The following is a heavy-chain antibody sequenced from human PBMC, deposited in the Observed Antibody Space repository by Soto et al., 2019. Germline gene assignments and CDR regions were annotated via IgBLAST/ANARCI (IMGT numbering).Heavy chain of an antibody. CDR1: GGSISTYY. Sequence: SETLSLTCAVSGGSISTYYWAWIRRPPGKGLEWLGYIYFSGTTTYNPSLKSRLTISLDTSKNQFSLKLTSVAAADTAVYYCARLGRFYQAFDSWGQGALVTRSS. D-gene: IGHD2-2*01. CDR3: ARLGRFYQAFDS. V-gene: IGHV4-59*12. CDR2: IYFSGTT. J-gene: IGHJ4*02.